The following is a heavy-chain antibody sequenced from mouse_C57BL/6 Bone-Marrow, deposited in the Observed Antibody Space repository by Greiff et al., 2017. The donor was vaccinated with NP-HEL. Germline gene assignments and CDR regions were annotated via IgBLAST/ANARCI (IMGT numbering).Heavy chain of an antibody. V-gene: IGHV1-64*01. CDR2: IHPNSGST. CDR3: ARDSSGFAY. Sequence: QGQVQKPGAGRGKRGSSVKLSCKASGYTFTSYWMHWVKQRPGQGLEWIGMIHPNSGSTNYNEKFKSKATLTVDKSSSTAYMQLSSLTSEDSAVYYCARDSSGFAYWGQGTLVTVSA. CDR1: GYTFTSYW. J-gene: IGHJ3*01. D-gene: IGHD3-2*02.